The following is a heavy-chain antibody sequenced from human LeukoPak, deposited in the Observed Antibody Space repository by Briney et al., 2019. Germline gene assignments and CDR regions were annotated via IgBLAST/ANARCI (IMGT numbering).Heavy chain of an antibody. CDR1: GFTFSSYA. Sequence: GGSLRLSCAASGFTFSSYAMSWVHQAPGKGLEWVSAISGSGGSTYYADSVKGRFTISRDNSKNTLYLQMNSLRAEDTAVYYCAKAHYDFWSGYYYWGQGTLVTVSS. CDR3: AKAHYDFWSGYYY. CDR2: ISGSGGST. V-gene: IGHV3-23*01. D-gene: IGHD3-3*01. J-gene: IGHJ4*02.